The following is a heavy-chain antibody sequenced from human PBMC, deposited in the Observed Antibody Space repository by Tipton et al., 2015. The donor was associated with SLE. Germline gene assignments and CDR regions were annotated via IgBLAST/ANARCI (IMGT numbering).Heavy chain of an antibody. CDR2: IYYSGST. D-gene: IGHD6-6*01. CDR1: GGSISSHY. J-gene: IGHJ3*01. V-gene: IGHV4-59*11. Sequence: TLSLTCTVSGGSISSHYWSWIRQPPGKGLEWIGYIYYSGSTNYNPSLKSRVTMSIDKSKKQFSLKMRSVTAADTAVYYCARRPDAFDCWGQGTMVTVSS. CDR3: ARRPDAFDC.